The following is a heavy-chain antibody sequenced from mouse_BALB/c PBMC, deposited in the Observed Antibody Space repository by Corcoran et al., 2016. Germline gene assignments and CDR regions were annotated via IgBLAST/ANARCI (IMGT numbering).Heavy chain of an antibody. CDR1: GYSITSGYY. CDR3: ATLLRPFDY. D-gene: IGHD1-2*01. CDR2: ISYDGSN. J-gene: IGHJ2*01. V-gene: IGHV3-6*02. Sequence: DVQLQESGPGLVKPSQSMSLTCSVTGYSITSGYYWNWIRQFPGNKLEWMGYISYDGSNNYNPSLKNRISITRDTSKTQFFLRLISVTTEDTATYYCATLLRPFDYWGQGTTLTVSS.